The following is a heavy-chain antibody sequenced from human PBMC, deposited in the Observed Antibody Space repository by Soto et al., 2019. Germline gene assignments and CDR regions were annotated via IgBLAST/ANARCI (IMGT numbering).Heavy chain of an antibody. CDR1: GGSISSSSYY. D-gene: IGHD2-15*01. CDR3: ARRRMVGYCSGGSCYYYYYGMDV. Sequence: SDTLSLTCSVSGGSISSSSYYWGWIRQPPGKGLEWIGSIYYSGSTYYNPPLKSRVTISVDTSKNQFSLKLSSVTAADTAVYYCARRRMVGYCSGGSCYYYYYGMDVWGQGTTVTVSS. J-gene: IGHJ6*02. V-gene: IGHV4-39*01. CDR2: IYYSGST.